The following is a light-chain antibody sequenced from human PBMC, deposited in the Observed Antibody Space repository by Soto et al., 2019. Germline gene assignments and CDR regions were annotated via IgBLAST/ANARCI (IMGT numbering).Light chain of an antibody. Sequence: QSALTQPPSGSGSPGQSVTISCTGTSSDVGSYNRVSWYQQPPGTAPKLMIYEVTNRPSGVPDRFSGSKSGNTASLTISGLQAEDEGDYYCTSYTTSSTVVFGGGTKLTVL. CDR3: TSYTTSSTVV. J-gene: IGLJ2*01. CDR1: SSDVGSYNR. CDR2: EVT. V-gene: IGLV2-18*02.